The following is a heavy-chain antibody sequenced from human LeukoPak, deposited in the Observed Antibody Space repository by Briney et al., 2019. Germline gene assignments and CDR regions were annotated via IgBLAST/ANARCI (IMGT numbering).Heavy chain of an antibody. CDR2: IHSSGTT. Sequence: PSETLSLTCTVSGGSIRTYYWSWIRQPAGKGLEWIGRIHSSGTTHYNPSLRSRVTLSIDTSKNQFSLKLSSVTAADTAVYYCGRLNLPAVSGAFDYWGQGTLVTVSS. D-gene: IGHD2-2*01. J-gene: IGHJ4*02. CDR3: GRLNLPAVSGAFDY. CDR1: GGSIRTYY. V-gene: IGHV4-4*07.